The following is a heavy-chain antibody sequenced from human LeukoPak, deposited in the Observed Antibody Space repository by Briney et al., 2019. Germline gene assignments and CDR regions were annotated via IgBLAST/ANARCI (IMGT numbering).Heavy chain of an antibody. CDR1: GYTFTGYY. CDR3: ARAAGYCSSTSCYPRWFDP. Sequence: ASVKVSCTASGYTFTGYYMHWVRQAPGQGLEWMGWISAYNGNTNYAQKLQGRVTMTTDTSTSTAYMELRSLRSDDTAVYYCARAAGYCSSTSCYPRWFDPWGQGTLVTVSS. D-gene: IGHD2-2*01. J-gene: IGHJ5*02. V-gene: IGHV1-18*04. CDR2: ISAYNGNT.